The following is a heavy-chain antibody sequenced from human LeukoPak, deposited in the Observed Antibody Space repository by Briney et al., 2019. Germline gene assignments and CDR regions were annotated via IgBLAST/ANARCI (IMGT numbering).Heavy chain of an antibody. J-gene: IGHJ6*03. V-gene: IGHV4-34*01. CDR1: GGSFSGYY. Sequence: SETLSLTCAVYGGSFSGYYWSWIRQPPGKGLEWIGEINHSGSTNYNPSLKSRVTISVDTSKNQFSLKLSSVTAADTAVYYCARRPLYYYYMDVWGKGTTVTISS. CDR3: ARRPLYYYYMDV. CDR2: INHSGST.